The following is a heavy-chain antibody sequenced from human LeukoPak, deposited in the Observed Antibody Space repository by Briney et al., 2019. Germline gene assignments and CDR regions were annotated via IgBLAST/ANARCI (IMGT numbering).Heavy chain of an antibody. CDR3: ARGGDFYYYYMDV. CDR2: INPSGGST. Sequence: ASVKVSCKASGYTFTTYYIHWVRQAPGQGLEWMGIINPSGGSTSFAQKFQGRLTMTRDTSTSTVYMELSSLSSEDTAVYYCARGGDFYYYYMDVCGKGTTVTVSS. J-gene: IGHJ6*03. D-gene: IGHD2-15*01. V-gene: IGHV1-46*01. CDR1: GYTFTTYY.